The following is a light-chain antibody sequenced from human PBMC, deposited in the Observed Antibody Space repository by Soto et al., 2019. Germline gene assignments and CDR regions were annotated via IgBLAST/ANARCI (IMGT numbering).Light chain of an antibody. CDR3: QSYDSSLSGHVV. V-gene: IGLV1-40*01. J-gene: IGLJ2*01. CDR1: SSNIGAGYD. CDR2: GNS. Sequence: QSVLTQPPSVSGAPGQRVTISCTGSSSNIGAGYDVHWYQQLPGTAPKLLIYGNSNRPSGVPYRFSGSKSGTSASLAITGLQAADEADDYCQSYDSSLSGHVVFGGGTKLTVL.